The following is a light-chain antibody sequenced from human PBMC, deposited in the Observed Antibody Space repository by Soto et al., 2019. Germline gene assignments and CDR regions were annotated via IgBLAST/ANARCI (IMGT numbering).Light chain of an antibody. J-gene: IGKJ1*01. V-gene: IGKV3-15*01. Sequence: ETVLTQSPGSLSLSPWDRATLSCRASQSVGYNVAWYQQIPGQPPRLLIYGASTRATGVPPTFSGSGSGTDFTLTISSLQSEDFAVYYCQQYNNWPRTFGQGTKVDIK. CDR1: QSVGYN. CDR2: GAS. CDR3: QQYNNWPRT.